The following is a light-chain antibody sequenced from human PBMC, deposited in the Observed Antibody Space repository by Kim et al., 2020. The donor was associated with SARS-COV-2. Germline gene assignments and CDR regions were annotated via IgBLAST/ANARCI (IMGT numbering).Light chain of an antibody. Sequence: DIVMTQSPLSLPVTPGEPASISCRSSQSLLHSNGYNYLDWYLQKSGQSPQLLIYLGSNRASGVPDRFSGSGSGTDFTLKISRVEAEDVGVYYCMQALHTPNTFGQGTKLEI. CDR2: LGS. V-gene: IGKV2-28*01. CDR1: QSLLHSNGYNY. J-gene: IGKJ2*01. CDR3: MQALHTPNT.